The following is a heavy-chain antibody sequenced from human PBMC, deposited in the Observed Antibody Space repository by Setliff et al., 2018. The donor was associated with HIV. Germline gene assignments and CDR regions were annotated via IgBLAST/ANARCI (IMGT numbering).Heavy chain of an antibody. Sequence: PSETLSLTCAVYGGSFSAYYWSWVRQPPEKGLEWIGEINPGGSATYNPSLKSRVTISVDTSKNQFPLKLNTVTAADTAIYYCVLLEVPFIEGIAPPLWGQGSLVTVSS. J-gene: IGHJ4*02. CDR1: GGSFSAYY. CDR3: VLLEVPFIEGIAPPL. V-gene: IGHV4-34*01. CDR2: INPGGSA. D-gene: IGHD2-15*01.